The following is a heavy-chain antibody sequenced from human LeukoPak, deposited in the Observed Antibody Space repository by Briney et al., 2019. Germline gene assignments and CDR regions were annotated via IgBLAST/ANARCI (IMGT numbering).Heavy chain of an antibody. CDR3: ARGRGYGGNSLNSYFDP. CDR2: INHSGST. V-gene: IGHV4-34*01. Sequence: PSETLSLTCAVYGGSFSGYYWSWIRQPPGKGLEWIGEINHSGSTNYNPSLKSRVTISVDTSKNQFSLKLSSVTAADTAVYYCARGRGYGGNSLNSYFDPWGQGTLVTVSS. CDR1: GGSFSGYY. J-gene: IGHJ4*02. D-gene: IGHD4-23*01.